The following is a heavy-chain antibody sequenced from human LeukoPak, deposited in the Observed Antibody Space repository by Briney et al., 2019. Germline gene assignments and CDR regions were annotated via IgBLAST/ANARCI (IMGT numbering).Heavy chain of an antibody. CDR3: AREQWPQLEHMDV. V-gene: IGHV4-39*01. CDR1: GGSISSSSYY. J-gene: IGHJ6*03. D-gene: IGHD6-19*01. CDR2: IYYSGST. Sequence: SETLSLTCTVSGGSISSSSYYWGWIRQPPGKGLEWIGSIYYSGSTCYNPSLKSRVTISVDTSKNQFSLKLSSVTAADTAVYYCAREQWPQLEHMDVWGKGTTVTVSS.